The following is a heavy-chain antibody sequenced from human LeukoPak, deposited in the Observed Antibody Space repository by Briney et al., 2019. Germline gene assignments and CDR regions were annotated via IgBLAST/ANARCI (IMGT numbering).Heavy chain of an antibody. Sequence: GSLRLSCAASGFTFSSYAMSWVRQPPGKGLEWIGYIYYSGSTNYNPSLKSRVTISVDTSKNQFSLKLSSVTAADTAVYYCARAIRASRYYYYGMDVWGQGTTVTVSS. CDR2: IYYSGST. V-gene: IGHV4-59*01. CDR3: ARAIRASRYYYYGMDV. CDR1: GFTFSSYA. D-gene: IGHD5-24*01. J-gene: IGHJ6*02.